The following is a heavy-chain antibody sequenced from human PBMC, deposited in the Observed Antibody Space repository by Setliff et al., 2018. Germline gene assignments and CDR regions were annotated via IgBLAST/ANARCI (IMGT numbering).Heavy chain of an antibody. CDR2: IYTSGST. J-gene: IGHJ3*02. D-gene: IGHD4-4*01. CDR3: ARDGDDYSAFKI. V-gene: IGHV4-61*10. CDR1: GGSISSGYYY. Sequence: PSETLSLTCTVSGGSISSGYYYWNWIRQPAGKGLEWIGNIYTSGSTGYNPSLRSRVTISLDLSNDQFSLEMTSVTAADTAVYYCARDGDDYSAFKIWGQGTVVTVSS.